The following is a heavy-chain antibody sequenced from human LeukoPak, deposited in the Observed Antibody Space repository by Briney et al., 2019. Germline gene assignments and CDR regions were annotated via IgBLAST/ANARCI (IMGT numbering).Heavy chain of an antibody. V-gene: IGHV3-23*01. J-gene: IGHJ4*02. D-gene: IGHD3-16*01. CDR2: ISGSGGNT. CDR1: GFIVNSNY. Sequence: PGGSLRLSCAASGFIVNSNYMNWVRQAPGKGLEWVSAISGSGGNTYYAGSVKGRFTFSRDNSKNTLYLQMNSLRAEDTAVYYCAKDSGLRDYDNWGQGTLVTVSS. CDR3: AKDSGLRDYDN.